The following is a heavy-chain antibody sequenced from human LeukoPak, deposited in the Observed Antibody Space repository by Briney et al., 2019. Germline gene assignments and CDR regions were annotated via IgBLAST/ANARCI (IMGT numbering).Heavy chain of an antibody. Sequence: SETLSLTCTVSGGSISSGGYYWSWIRQHPGKGLEWIGYIYYSGSTYYNPSLKSRVTISVDTSKNQFSLKLSSVTAADTAVYYCARDRSTVTTDNWYFGLWGRGTLVTVSS. CDR3: ARDRSTVTTDNWYFGL. D-gene: IGHD4-17*01. CDR2: IYYSGST. V-gene: IGHV4-31*03. J-gene: IGHJ2*01. CDR1: GGSISSGGYY.